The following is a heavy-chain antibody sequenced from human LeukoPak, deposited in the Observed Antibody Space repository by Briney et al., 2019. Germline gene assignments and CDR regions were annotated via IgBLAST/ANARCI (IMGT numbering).Heavy chain of an antibody. CDR1: GGSFSGYY. D-gene: IGHD1-26*01. CDR3: ARGPEVGAKAFYYYYYMDV. V-gene: IGHV4-34*01. J-gene: IGHJ6*03. Sequence: SETLSLTCAVYGGSFSGYYWSWTRQPPGMGLEWIGEINHSGSTNYNPSLKSRVTISVDTSKNQFSLKLSSVTAADTAVYYCARGPEVGAKAFYYYYYMDVWGKGTTVTVSS. CDR2: INHSGST.